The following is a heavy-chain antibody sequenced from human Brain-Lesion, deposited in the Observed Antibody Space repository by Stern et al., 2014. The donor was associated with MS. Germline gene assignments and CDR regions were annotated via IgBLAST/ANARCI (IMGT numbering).Heavy chain of an antibody. D-gene: IGHD1-26*01. J-gene: IGHJ4*02. Sequence: EVQLVESGGGLVQPGGSLRLSCAASGFTFSTYWMHWVRQAPGKGLGWVSRINSDGSNTSYADSVKGRFTISRDNAKNTLYLQMNSLRAEDTAVYYCARATGKNSYSYWGQGTLVTVSS. CDR3: ARATGKNSYSY. CDR2: INSDGSNT. V-gene: IGHV3-74*02. CDR1: GFTFSTYW.